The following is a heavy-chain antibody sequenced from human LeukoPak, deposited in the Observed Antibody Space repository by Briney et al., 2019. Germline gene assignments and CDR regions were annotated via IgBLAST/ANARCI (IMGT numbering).Heavy chain of an antibody. CDR1: GFTFSSYG. D-gene: IGHD1-7*01. V-gene: IGHV3-30*02. CDR2: IRYDGSNK. J-gene: IGHJ4*02. CDR3: AKDTYNWNYSSEDYFDY. Sequence: GGSLRLSCAASGFTFSSYGMHWVRQAPGKGLEWVAFIRYDGSNKYYADSVKGRFTISRDNSKSTLYLQMNSLRAEDTAVYYCAKDTYNWNYSSEDYFDYWGQGTLVTVSS.